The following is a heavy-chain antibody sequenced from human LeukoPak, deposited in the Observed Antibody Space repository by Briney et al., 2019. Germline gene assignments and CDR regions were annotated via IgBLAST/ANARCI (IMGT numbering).Heavy chain of an antibody. Sequence: ASVKVSCKASGYTFTSYGISWVRQAPGQGLEWMGWISAYNGNTNYAQKLQGRVTMTTDTSTSTAYMELRSLRSDDTAVYYCARAELITEVGAEYNWFDPWGQGTLVTVSS. V-gene: IGHV1-18*01. CDR2: ISAYNGNT. CDR1: GYTFTSYG. D-gene: IGHD1-26*01. J-gene: IGHJ5*02. CDR3: ARAELITEVGAEYNWFDP.